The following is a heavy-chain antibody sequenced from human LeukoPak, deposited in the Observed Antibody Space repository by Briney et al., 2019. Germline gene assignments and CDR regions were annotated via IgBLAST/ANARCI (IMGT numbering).Heavy chain of an antibody. D-gene: IGHD6-13*01. J-gene: IGHJ6*03. CDR3: VRDLQQLGAMDV. Sequence: ASVKVSCKASGYTFTSYYMHWVRQAPGQGLEWMGWISAYNGNTNYAQKLQGRVTMTTDTSTSTAYMELRSLRSDDTAVYYCVRDLQQLGAMDVWGKGTTVTVSS. V-gene: IGHV1-18*04. CDR2: ISAYNGNT. CDR1: GYTFTSYY.